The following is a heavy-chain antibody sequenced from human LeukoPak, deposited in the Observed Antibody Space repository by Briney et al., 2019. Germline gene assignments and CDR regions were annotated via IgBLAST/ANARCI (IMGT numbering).Heavy chain of an antibody. J-gene: IGHJ3*02. D-gene: IGHD2-2*01. CDR1: GGTFSSYA. V-gene: IGHV1-69*04. CDR2: IIPIFGMA. CDR3: ASPTPYCSSTSCYVGRAFDI. Sequence: SVKVSCKASGGTFSSYAISCVRQAPGQGLEWMGRIIPIFGMANYAQKFQGRVTITADKSTSTAYMELSSLRSEDTAVYYCASPTPYCSSTSCYVGRAFDIWGQGTMVTVSS.